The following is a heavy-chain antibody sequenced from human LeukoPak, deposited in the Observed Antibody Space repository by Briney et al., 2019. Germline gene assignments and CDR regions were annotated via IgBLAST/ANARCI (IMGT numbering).Heavy chain of an antibody. V-gene: IGHV1-8*01. J-gene: IGHJ3*02. Sequence: ASVKVSCKASGYTFTSYDINWVRQATGQGLEWMGWMNPNSGNTGYAQKFQGRVTMTRNTSISTAYMELSSLRSEDTAVYYCAKSEYSSGWYDAFDIWGQGTMVTVSS. CDR3: AKSEYSSGWYDAFDI. CDR1: GYTFTSYD. CDR2: MNPNSGNT. D-gene: IGHD6-19*01.